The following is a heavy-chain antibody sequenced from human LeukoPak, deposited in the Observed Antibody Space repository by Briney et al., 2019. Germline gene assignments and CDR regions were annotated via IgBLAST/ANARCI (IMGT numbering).Heavy chain of an antibody. CDR3: ARGMIYGDYRLRAFDI. D-gene: IGHD4-17*01. CDR1: GFTFSSYA. CDR2: ISYDGSNK. Sequence: GGSLRLSCAASGFTFSSYAMHWVRQAPGKGLEWVAVISYDGSNKYYADSVKARFTISRDNSKNTLYLQMNSLRAEDTAVYYCARGMIYGDYRLRAFDIWGQGTMVTVSS. V-gene: IGHV3-30-3*01. J-gene: IGHJ3*02.